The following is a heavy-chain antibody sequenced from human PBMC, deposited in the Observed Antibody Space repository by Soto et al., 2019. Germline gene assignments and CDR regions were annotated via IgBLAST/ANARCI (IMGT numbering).Heavy chain of an antibody. Sequence: PSETLSLTCAVAGGSISSGGYSWSWIRQPPGKGLEWIGYIYHSGSTYYNPSLKSRVTISVDRSKNQFSLKLSSVTAADTAVYYCARVGVPAARGWFDPWGQGTLVTAPQ. CDR3: ARVGVPAARGWFDP. CDR2: IYHSGST. J-gene: IGHJ5*02. V-gene: IGHV4-30-2*01. D-gene: IGHD2-2*01. CDR1: GGSISSGGYS.